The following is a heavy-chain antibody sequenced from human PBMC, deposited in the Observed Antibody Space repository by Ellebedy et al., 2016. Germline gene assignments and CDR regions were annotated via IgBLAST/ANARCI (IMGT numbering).Heavy chain of an antibody. CDR3: GRDSDSSGYYYYYFDY. CDR2: INHSGST. CDR1: GGSFSGYY. Sequence: SETLSLXXAVYGGSFSGYYWSWIRQSPGKGLEWIGEINHSGSTNYNPSLKSRVTISVDTSKNQFSLKLSSVTAADTAVYYCGRDSDSSGYYYYYFDYWGQGTLVTVSS. V-gene: IGHV4-34*01. J-gene: IGHJ4*02. D-gene: IGHD3-22*01.